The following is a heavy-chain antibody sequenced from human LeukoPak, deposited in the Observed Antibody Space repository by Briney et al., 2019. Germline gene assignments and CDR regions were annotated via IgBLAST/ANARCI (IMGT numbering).Heavy chain of an antibody. CDR2: ISSRGDST. D-gene: IGHD6-19*01. CDR1: GFIFSNYA. CDR3: VKGPRPDITVAHTVEN. Sequence: GGSLRLSFAASGFIFSNYAMSWVRPVPGRGLEWVSTISSRGDSTYVADSVKGRFTISRDNSKNSLYLQMNTGRAEDTAVYYCVKGPRPDITVAHTVENWGQGTLVTVSS. J-gene: IGHJ4*02. V-gene: IGHV3-23*01.